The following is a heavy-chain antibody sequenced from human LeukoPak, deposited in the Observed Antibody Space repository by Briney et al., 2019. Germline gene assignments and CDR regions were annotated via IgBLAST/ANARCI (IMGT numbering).Heavy chain of an antibody. CDR1: GFTFSSYG. Sequence: GGSLRLSCAASGFTFSSYGMHWVRQAPGKGLEWVAVISYDGSNKYYADSVKGRFTISRDNSKNTLYLQMNSLRAEDTALYYCAKDTETDYYDSSVPHFSGAFDIWGQGTMVTVSS. CDR3: AKDTETDYYDSSVPHFSGAFDI. CDR2: ISYDGSNK. V-gene: IGHV3-30*18. D-gene: IGHD3-22*01. J-gene: IGHJ3*02.